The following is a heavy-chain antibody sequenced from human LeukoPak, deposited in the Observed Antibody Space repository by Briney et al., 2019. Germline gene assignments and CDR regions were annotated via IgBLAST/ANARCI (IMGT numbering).Heavy chain of an antibody. CDR3: ARGITISPLVPPHY. J-gene: IGHJ4*02. D-gene: IGHD3-3*01. V-gene: IGHV3-30*19. Sequence: GGFLRLSCAASGFTFSSYGMHWVRQAPGKGLEWVAVISYDGSNKYYADSVKGRFTISRDNSKNTLYLQVNSLRAEDTAVYYCARGITISPLVPPHYWGQGTLVTVSS. CDR1: GFTFSSYG. CDR2: ISYDGSNK.